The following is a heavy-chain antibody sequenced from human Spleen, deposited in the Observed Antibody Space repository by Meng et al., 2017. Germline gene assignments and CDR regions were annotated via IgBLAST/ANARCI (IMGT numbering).Heavy chain of an antibody. V-gene: IGHV4-34*01. Sequence: QVQLQQCGAGLLKSSETLSLTCAVYGGSFSGYYWRWIRQPPGKGLEWIGEINHSGRTNYNPSLKSRVTISVDTSKNQFSLKLSSVTAADTAVYYCARVACRWGGDCSYFDYWGQGTLVTVSS. CDR3: ARVACRWGGDCSYFDY. CDR2: INHSGRT. D-gene: IGHD2-21*02. CDR1: GGSFSGYY. J-gene: IGHJ4*02.